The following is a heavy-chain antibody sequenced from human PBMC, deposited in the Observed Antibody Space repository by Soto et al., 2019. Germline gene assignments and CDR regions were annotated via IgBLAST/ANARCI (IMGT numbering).Heavy chain of an antibody. Sequence: PSETLSLTCGVSGDTISTGGYSWAWIRQPPGKALEWIGHTYHSGNPYYNPSLKSRVIISVDRSKNQFSLKVSSVTAADTAVYYCASTRMIVAHFDYWGQGTLVTVSS. J-gene: IGHJ4*02. CDR2: TYHSGNP. CDR3: ASTRMIVAHFDY. V-gene: IGHV4-30-2*01. D-gene: IGHD3-22*01. CDR1: GDTISTGGYS.